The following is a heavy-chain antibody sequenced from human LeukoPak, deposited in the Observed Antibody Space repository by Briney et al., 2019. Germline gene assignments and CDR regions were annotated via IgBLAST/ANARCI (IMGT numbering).Heavy chain of an antibody. V-gene: IGHV3-30*18. J-gene: IGHJ4*02. D-gene: IGHD1-7*01. Sequence: GGSLRLSCAASEFTLSSYGMHWVRQAPGKGLQWVAVISDDGSSKYYADSVKGRFIISRDNSKNTLYLQMNSLRAEDTAVYYCAKRTTAFTPLDYWGQGTLVTVSS. CDR2: ISDDGSSK. CDR1: EFTLSSYG. CDR3: AKRTTAFTPLDY.